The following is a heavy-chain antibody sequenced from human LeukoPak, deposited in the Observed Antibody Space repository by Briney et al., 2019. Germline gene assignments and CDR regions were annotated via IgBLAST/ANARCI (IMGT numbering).Heavy chain of an antibody. CDR3: ARVPGNYDFTTGLNWFDP. V-gene: IGHV4-30-4*08. CDR1: GGSISNSIYY. Sequence: PSQTLSLTCSVSGGSISNSIYYWTWIRQPPGKDLEWIGYIYYSGSTYYKPSLRSRVTISIDTSKNQFSLKLTSVTAADTAVYYCARVPGNYDFTTGLNWFDPWGQGTLVTVSS. CDR2: IYYSGST. J-gene: IGHJ5*02. D-gene: IGHD3-9*01.